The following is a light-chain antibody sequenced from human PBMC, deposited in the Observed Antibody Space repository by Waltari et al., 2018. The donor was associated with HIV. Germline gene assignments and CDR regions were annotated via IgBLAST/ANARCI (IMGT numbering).Light chain of an antibody. V-gene: IGLV3-21*04. Sequence: SYVLTQPPSVSVAPGETARIACGGSDIQSKSVHWYQPRPGPDPVVVIHYDSDRPSGIPERFSGSNSRNTATLTISRVEAGDEADYYCQVWDSSSDHVVFGGGTKLTVL. J-gene: IGLJ2*01. CDR1: DIQSKS. CDR2: YDS. CDR3: QVWDSSSDHVV.